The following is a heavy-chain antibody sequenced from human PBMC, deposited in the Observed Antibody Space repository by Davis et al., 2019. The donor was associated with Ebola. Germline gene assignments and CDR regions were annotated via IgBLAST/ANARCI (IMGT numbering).Heavy chain of an antibody. CDR1: GFTFSSYG. D-gene: IGHD3-10*01. J-gene: IGHJ4*02. Sequence: GESLKISCAASGFTFSSYGMHWVRQAPGKGLEWVAVISYDGSNKYYADSVKGRFTISRDNSKNTLYLQMNSLRAEDTAVYYCARGGPTRGGDYFDYWGQGTLVTVSS. CDR2: ISYDGSNK. V-gene: IGHV3-30*03. CDR3: ARGGPTRGGDYFDY.